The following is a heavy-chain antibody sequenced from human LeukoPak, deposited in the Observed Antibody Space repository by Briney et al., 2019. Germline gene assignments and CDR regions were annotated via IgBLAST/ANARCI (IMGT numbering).Heavy chain of an antibody. CDR2: MNPNSGKT. CDR1: GYTFTSYD. J-gene: IGHJ4*02. CDR3: ARVEGYCSGGSCYRRPPGDY. V-gene: IGHV1-8*01. Sequence: GASVKVSCKASGYTFTSYDINWVRQASGQGLEWMGWMNPNSGKTGYAQKFQGRVTMTRNTSISTAYMELSSLRSEDTAVYYCARVEGYCSGGSCYRRPPGDYWGQGTLVTVS. D-gene: IGHD2-15*01.